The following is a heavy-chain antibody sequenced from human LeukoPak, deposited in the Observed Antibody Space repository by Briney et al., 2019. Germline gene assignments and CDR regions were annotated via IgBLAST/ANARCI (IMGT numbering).Heavy chain of an antibody. J-gene: IGHJ4*02. V-gene: IGHV3-23*01. CDR1: GFTFSSYA. CDR2: IGGSGDST. CDR3: AKKGGSGGYRPVDY. Sequence: AGGSLRLSCAASGFTFSSYAMSWVRQAPGKGLEWVSAIGGSGDSTYYADSVKGRFTISRDNSKNTLYLQMNSLRAEDTAVYYCAKKGGSGGYRPVDYWGQGTLVTVSS. D-gene: IGHD2-15*01.